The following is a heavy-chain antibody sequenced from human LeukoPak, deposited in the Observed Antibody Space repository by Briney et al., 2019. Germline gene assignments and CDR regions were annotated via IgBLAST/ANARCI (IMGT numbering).Heavy chain of an antibody. V-gene: IGHV3-30-3*01. CDR3: ARGGTYYGYYFDY. J-gene: IGHJ4*02. Sequence: GGSLRLSCAASAFTFSSYAMSWVRQAPGKGLEWVAVISFDGDSKYYADSVRGRVTISRDNSENTVSLQMTRLRPEDTAIYYCARGGTYYGYYFDYWGQGTLVTVSS. CDR2: ISFDGDSK. CDR1: AFTFSSYA. D-gene: IGHD1-26*01.